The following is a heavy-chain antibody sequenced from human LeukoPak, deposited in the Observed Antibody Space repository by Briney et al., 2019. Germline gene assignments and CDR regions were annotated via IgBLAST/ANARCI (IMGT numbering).Heavy chain of an antibody. CDR1: GFTFSSYA. CDR2: ISGSGGST. CDR3: AASEPQWLVPNFGY. V-gene: IGHV3-23*01. D-gene: IGHD6-19*01. J-gene: IGHJ4*02. Sequence: GGSLRLSCAASGFTFSSYAMSWVRQAPGKGLEWVSAISGSGGSTYYADSVKGRFTISRDNSKNTLYLQMNSLRSEDTAVYYCAASEPQWLVPNFGYWGQGTLVTVSS.